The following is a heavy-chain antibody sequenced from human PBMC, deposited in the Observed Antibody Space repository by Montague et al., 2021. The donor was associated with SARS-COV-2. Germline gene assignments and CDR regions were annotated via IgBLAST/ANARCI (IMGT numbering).Heavy chain of an antibody. CDR2: ISHSGGP. V-gene: IGHV4-30-2*05. CDR3: ARLTVIVDTSGGTLHWFDP. J-gene: IGHJ5*02. D-gene: IGHD2-21*02. CDR1: GGSVSSGDFF. Sequence: TLSLTCAVSGGSVSSGDFFWTWVRQPPGRGLEWIGSISHSGGPXYXXXXKXRIALSLDTSANHFSLSLNSVTAADSATYYCARLTVIVDTSGGTLHWFDPWGQGALVTVSS.